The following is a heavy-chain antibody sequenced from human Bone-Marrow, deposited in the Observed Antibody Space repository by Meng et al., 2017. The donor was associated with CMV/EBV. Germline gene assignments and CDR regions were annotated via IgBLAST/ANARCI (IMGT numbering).Heavy chain of an antibody. Sequence: ASVKVSCKASGYTFTGYYMHWVRQAPGQGLEWMGWINPNSGGTNYAQKFQGSVTMTRDTSISTAYIELSRLRSDDTAVYYCAREYSCSLYYYYYGMDVWGQGTTVTVSS. CDR1: GYTFTGYY. CDR2: INPNSGGT. J-gene: IGHJ6*02. CDR3: AREYSCSLYYYYYGMDV. D-gene: IGHD6-6*01. V-gene: IGHV1-2*02.